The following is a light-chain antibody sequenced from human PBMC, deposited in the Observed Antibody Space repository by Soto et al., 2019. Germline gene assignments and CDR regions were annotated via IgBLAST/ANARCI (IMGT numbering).Light chain of an antibody. CDR1: QSISSY. Sequence: VIWMTQSPSLLSASTGDRVTISCRMSQSISSYLAWYQQKPGKAPELLIYAASTLQSGVPSRFSGSGSGTDFTLTISCLQSEDFATYYCQQYYSFPPGFGGGTKVEIK. CDR3: QQYYSFPPG. J-gene: IGKJ4*01. CDR2: AAS. V-gene: IGKV1D-8*03.